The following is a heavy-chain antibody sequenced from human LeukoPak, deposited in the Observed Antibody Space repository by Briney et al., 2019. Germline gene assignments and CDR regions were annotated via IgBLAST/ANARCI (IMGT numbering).Heavy chain of an antibody. V-gene: IGHV1-2*02. CDR1: GYAFTDYY. J-gene: IGHJ4*02. D-gene: IGHD2-21*01. CDR3: ARDLGVITNY. Sequence: GASVKVSCKAYGYAFTDYYLHWVRRAPGQGLEWMGWINPNSGATSYAQKFQGRVTMTRDTSISTAYMELSRLRSDDTAVYYCARDLGVITNYWGQGTLVTVSS. CDR2: INPNSGAT.